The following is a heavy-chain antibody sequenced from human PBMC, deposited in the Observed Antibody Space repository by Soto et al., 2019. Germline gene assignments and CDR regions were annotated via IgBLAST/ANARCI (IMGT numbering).Heavy chain of an antibody. J-gene: IGHJ4*02. CDR2: IKRDGSEK. CDR1: GFTFSSCW. CDR3: ARVMAASCLDY. Sequence: TGGSLRLSCAASGFTFSSCWMSWVRQAPGKGLEWVANIKRDGSEKYYVDSVKGRFTISRDNAKNSLYLKMNSLGAEDTAVYYCARVMAASCLDYWGQGTLVTVSS. V-gene: IGHV3-7*01. D-gene: IGHD2-2*01.